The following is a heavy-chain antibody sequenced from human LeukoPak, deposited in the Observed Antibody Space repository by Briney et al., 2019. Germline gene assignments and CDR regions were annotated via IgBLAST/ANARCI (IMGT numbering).Heavy chain of an antibody. CDR1: GFTFSSYW. CDR3: AILPRAAAGPSARSPFHY. V-gene: IGHV3-7*01. D-gene: IGHD6-13*01. Sequence: PGGSLRLSCEVSGFTFSSYWMNWVRQAPGKGLEWVANIKQDGSDKYYVDSVKGRFTISRDNAKNSLYLQMNSLRAEDTAVYYCAILPRAAAGPSARSPFHYWGQGTLVTVSS. J-gene: IGHJ4*02. CDR2: IKQDGSDK.